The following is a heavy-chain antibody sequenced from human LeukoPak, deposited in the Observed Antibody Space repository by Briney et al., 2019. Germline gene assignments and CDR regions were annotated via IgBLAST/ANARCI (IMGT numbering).Heavy chain of an antibody. V-gene: IGHV1-2*02. CDR1: GYPLTDYY. D-gene: IGHD3-10*01. J-gene: IGHJ4*02. CDR2: TNPNTGDT. CDR3: ATLVRGSNSYYPY. Sequence: ASVKVSCKASGYPLTDYYVHWIRQARGQGLEWMGWTNPNTGDTNYPQKFQGRVTMTTDTSISTAYMDLSRLSSDDTAVYYCATLVRGSNSYYPYWGQGTLVTVSS.